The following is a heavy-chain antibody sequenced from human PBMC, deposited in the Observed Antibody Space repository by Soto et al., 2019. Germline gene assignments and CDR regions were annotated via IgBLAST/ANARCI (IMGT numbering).Heavy chain of an antibody. CDR2: IQSGGST. V-gene: IGHV3-66*01. J-gene: IGHJ6*03. Sequence: EVQLVESGGDLVQPGGSLRLSCAASGFTVSSHYMNWVRQAPGKGLEGVSLIQSGGSTFYADSVKGRFTISRDNSKNTLFLPMNSLRVEDTAMYYCSRDDVYCSGGSCYGVTMDVWGRGTTVTVSS. CDR1: GFTVSSHY. D-gene: IGHD2-15*01. CDR3: SRDDVYCSGGSCYGVTMDV.